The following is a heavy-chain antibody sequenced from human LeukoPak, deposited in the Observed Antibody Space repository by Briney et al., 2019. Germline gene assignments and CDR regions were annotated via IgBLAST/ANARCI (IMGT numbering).Heavy chain of an antibody. J-gene: IGHJ4*02. CDR1: GYTFTSYA. CDR3: AREGYSYGYSSFDY. Sequence: ASVKVSCKASGYTFTSYALHWVRQAPGQRPEWMGWINAGNGNTKYSQKFQGRVTITRDTSASTAYMELSSLRSEDTAVYYCAREGYSYGYSSFDYWGQGTLVTVSS. V-gene: IGHV1-3*01. D-gene: IGHD5-18*01. CDR2: INAGNGNT.